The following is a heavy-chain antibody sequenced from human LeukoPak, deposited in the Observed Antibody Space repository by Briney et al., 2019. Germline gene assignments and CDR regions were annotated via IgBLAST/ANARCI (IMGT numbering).Heavy chain of an antibody. Sequence: ASVKVSCKASGYTFTSYDINWVRQATGQGLEWMGWMNPNSGNTGYAQKFQGRVTITRNTSISTAYMELSSLRSEDTAVYYCARGLVAYYDFWSGYYYFDYWGQGTLVTVSS. CDR1: GYTFTSYD. V-gene: IGHV1-8*03. J-gene: IGHJ4*02. D-gene: IGHD3-3*01. CDR2: MNPNSGNT. CDR3: ARGLVAYYDFWSGYYYFDY.